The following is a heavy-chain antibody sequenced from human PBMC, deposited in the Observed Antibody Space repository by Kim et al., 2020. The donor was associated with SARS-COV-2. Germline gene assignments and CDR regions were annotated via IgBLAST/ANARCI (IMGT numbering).Heavy chain of an antibody. J-gene: IGHJ4*02. Sequence: GGSLRLSCAASGFTFNSYAMHWVRQAPGRGLEFVSTIAGDGGFTKYADSVRGRFTISRDNSKNTLFLQVSSLRPEDTAVYYCVKDCRAYCFDYWGQGTLV. V-gene: IGHV3-64D*06. CDR2: IAGDGGFT. CDR3: VKDCRAYCFDY. CDR1: GFTFNSYA.